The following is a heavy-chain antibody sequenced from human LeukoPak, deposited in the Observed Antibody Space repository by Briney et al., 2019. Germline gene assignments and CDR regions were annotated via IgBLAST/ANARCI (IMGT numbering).Heavy chain of an antibody. CDR1: GYTFTGYY. J-gene: IGHJ6*02. V-gene: IGHV1-2*02. CDR3: ARPMYSLYYYGMDV. D-gene: IGHD6-13*01. Sequence: ASVKVSCKASGYTFTGYYMHWVRQAPGQGLEWMGWINPNSGGTNYAQKFQGRVTMTRDTSISTAYMELSSLRSEDTAVYYCARPMYSLYYYGMDVWGQGTTVTVSS. CDR2: INPNSGGT.